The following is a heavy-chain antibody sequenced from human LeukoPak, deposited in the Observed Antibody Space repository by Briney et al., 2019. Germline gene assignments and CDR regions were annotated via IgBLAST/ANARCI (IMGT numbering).Heavy chain of an antibody. Sequence: SETLSLTCTVSGGSISSYYWSWIRQPPGKGLEWIGYIYYSGSTNYNPSLKSRVTISVDTSKNQFSLKLSSVTAADTAVYYCARGNWWPPDYGYPGLLDYWGQGTLVTVSS. V-gene: IGHV4-59*01. J-gene: IGHJ4*02. CDR1: GGSISSYY. D-gene: IGHD2-8*02. CDR3: ARGNWWPPDYGYPGLLDY. CDR2: IYYSGST.